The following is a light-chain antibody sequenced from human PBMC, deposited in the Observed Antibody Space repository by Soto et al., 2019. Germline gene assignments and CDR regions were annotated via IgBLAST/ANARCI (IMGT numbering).Light chain of an antibody. V-gene: IGKV3-20*01. CDR3: QQYGSSPRT. CDR1: QSVRSNY. CDR2: GAS. J-gene: IGKJ3*01. Sequence: EIVLTQSPGTLSLSPGQRATLSCRASQSVRSNYLAWYQQKPGQSPRLLIYGASSRATGIPDRFSGSGSGTDFTHTISRLEPENFAGYYCQQYGSSPRTFGPETKVDIK.